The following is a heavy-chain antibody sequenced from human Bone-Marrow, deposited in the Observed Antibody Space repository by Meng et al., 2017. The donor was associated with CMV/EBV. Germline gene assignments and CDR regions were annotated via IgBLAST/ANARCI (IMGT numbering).Heavy chain of an antibody. CDR2: MNPNSGGT. V-gene: IGHV1-2*02. J-gene: IGHJ4*02. CDR3: AREQGQGY. CDR1: GYTFTSYD. Sequence: ASVKVSCKASGYTFTSYDINWVRQATGQGLEWMGWMNPNSGGTNYAQKFQGRVTMTRDTSISTAYMELSRLRSDDTAVYYCAREQGQGYWGQGTLVTVSS.